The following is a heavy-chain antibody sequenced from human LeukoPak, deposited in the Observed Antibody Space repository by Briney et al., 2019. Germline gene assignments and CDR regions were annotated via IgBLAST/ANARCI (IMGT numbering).Heavy chain of an antibody. Sequence: GASVKVSCKASGYTFTRYGISWVRQAPGQGLEWMGWISAYNGNTNYAQKLQGRVTMTTDTSTSTAYMELRSLRSDDTAVYYCARDLRPLRYFDWLVINWFDPWGQGTLVTVSS. CDR1: GYTFTRYG. CDR2: ISAYNGNT. J-gene: IGHJ5*02. CDR3: ARDLRPLRYFDWLVINWFDP. D-gene: IGHD3-9*01. V-gene: IGHV1-18*01.